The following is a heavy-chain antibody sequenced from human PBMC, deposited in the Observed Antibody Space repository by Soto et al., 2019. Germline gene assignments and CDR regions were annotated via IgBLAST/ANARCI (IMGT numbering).Heavy chain of an antibody. CDR2: ISHSGST. D-gene: IGHD2-2*01. Sequence: SETLSLTCAVYGGSFSGYYWSWIRQPPGKGLEWIGEISHSGSTNYNPSLKSRVTISVDTSKNQFSLKLSSVTAADTAVYYCARARSAVPFDYWGQGTLVTVSS. CDR3: ARARSAVPFDY. J-gene: IGHJ4*02. CDR1: GGSFSGYY. V-gene: IGHV4-34*01.